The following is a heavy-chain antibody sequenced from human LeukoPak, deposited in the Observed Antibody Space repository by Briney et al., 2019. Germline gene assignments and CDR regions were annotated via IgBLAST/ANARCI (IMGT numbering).Heavy chain of an antibody. V-gene: IGHV3-23*01. CDR1: GFTFSSYA. Sequence: GGSLRLSCAASGFTFSSYAMSWVRQAPGKGLEWVSAISGSGGSTYYADSVKGRFTISRDNAKNTLYLQMNSLRAEDTAVYYCARGNYYGMDVWGQGTTVTVSS. J-gene: IGHJ6*02. CDR3: ARGNYYGMDV. CDR2: ISGSGGST. D-gene: IGHD3-10*01.